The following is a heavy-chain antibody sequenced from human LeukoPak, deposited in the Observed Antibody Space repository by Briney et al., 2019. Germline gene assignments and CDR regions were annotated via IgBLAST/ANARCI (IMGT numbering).Heavy chain of an antibody. CDR1: GGSISSYY. V-gene: IGHV4-59*01. J-gene: IGHJ4*02. D-gene: IGHD6-19*01. Sequence: PSETLSLTCIVSGGSISSYYWSWIRQPPGKGLEWIAYIYYSGSTSYNPSLKSRVTISPDTSKNQFSLKLSSVTAADTAVYYCARGGGWSPYYFDYWGQGTLVTVSS. CDR2: IYYSGST. CDR3: ARGGGWSPYYFDY.